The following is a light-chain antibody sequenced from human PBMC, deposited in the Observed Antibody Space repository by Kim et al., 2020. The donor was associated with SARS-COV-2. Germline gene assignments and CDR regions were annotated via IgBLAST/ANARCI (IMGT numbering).Light chain of an antibody. Sequence: GKTVTISCTRSSDNIASNFVQWYQQRPGSSPTIVIYEDYQRPSGVPDRFAGSIDRSANSASLTISGLKTEDEADYYCQSYDATNQVFGGGTKLTVL. V-gene: IGLV6-57*01. CDR1: SDNIASNF. CDR2: EDY. J-gene: IGLJ3*02. CDR3: QSYDATNQV.